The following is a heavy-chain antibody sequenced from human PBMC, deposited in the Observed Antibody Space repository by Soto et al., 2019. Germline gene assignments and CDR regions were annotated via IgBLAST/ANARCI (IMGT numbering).Heavy chain of an antibody. V-gene: IGHV3-9*01. CDR3: AKSHTTSRWYVTTDY. CDR1: GFTFGDYA. D-gene: IGHD6-19*01. CDR2: ICWNSGSI. J-gene: IGHJ4*02. Sequence: EVQLVESGGGLVQPGRSLRLSCAASGFTFGDYAMQWVRQAPGKGLEWVSAICWNSGSIDYAVSVKGRFTITRDNAKNPLYLQMNSLRAEDTALYYCAKSHTTSRWYVTTDYWGQGTRVTVSS.